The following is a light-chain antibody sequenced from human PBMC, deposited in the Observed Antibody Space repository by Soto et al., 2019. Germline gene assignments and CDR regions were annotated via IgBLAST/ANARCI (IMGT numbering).Light chain of an antibody. J-gene: IGKJ4*01. V-gene: IGKV1-12*01. Sequence: DIQMTQSPSSLSASVGDRVTITCRASQGISNWLVWYQQKPGKAPQLLMCAASNFQRGVPSRFSVTGSGPDFTLPTSSLQPDDIATYYCHQADIIPLTFGEGTRVEI. CDR3: HQADIIPLT. CDR1: QGISNW. CDR2: AAS.